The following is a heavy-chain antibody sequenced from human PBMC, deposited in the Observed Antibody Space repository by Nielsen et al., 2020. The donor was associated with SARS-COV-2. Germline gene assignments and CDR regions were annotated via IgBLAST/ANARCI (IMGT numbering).Heavy chain of an antibody. CDR2: IKQDGSEK. J-gene: IGHJ6*02. D-gene: IGHD2-2*01. Sequence: VRQAPGKGLEWVANIKQDGSEKYYVDSVKGRFTISRDNAKNSLYLQMNSLRAEDTAVYYCAKGEYCSSTSCYGPYYYGMDVWGQGTTVTVSS. CDR3: AKGEYCSSTSCYGPYYYGMDV. V-gene: IGHV3-7*03.